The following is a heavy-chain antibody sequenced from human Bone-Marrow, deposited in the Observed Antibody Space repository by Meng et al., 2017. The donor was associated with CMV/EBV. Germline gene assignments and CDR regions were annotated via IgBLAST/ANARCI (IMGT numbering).Heavy chain of an antibody. D-gene: IGHD3-10*01. J-gene: IGHJ4*02. Sequence: GESLKISCAASGFTFSSYWMSWVRQAPGKGLEWVANIKQDGSEKYYVDSVKGRFTISRDNAKNSLYLQMNSLRAEDTAVYYCARELGSPFDYWGQGTLVTVSS. V-gene: IGHV3-7*01. CDR1: GFTFSSYW. CDR2: IKQDGSEK. CDR3: ARELGSPFDY.